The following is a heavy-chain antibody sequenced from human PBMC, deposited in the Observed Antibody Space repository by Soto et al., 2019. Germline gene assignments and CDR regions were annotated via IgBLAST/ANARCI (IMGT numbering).Heavy chain of an antibody. CDR2: ISSSSSYI. D-gene: IGHD3-22*01. J-gene: IGHJ4*02. V-gene: IGHV3-21*01. Sequence: EVQLVESGGGLVKPGGSLRLSCAASGFTFSSYSMNWVRQAPGKGLEWVSSISSSSSYIYYADSVKGRFTISRDNAKNSLYLQMNSLRAEDTAVYYCARTLHYYDSSGYRWGQGTLVTVSS. CDR3: ARTLHYYDSSGYR. CDR1: GFTFSSYS.